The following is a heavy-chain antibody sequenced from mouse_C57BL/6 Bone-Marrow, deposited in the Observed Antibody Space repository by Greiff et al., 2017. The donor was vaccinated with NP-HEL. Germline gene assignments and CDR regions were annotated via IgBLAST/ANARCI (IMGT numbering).Heavy chain of an antibody. V-gene: IGHV1-18*01. J-gene: IGHJ3*01. CDR3: ARYYGSSRFAY. CDR2: INPNNGGT. CDR1: GYTFTDYN. Sequence: EVQLQQSGPELVKPGASVKIPCKASGYTFTDYNMDWVKQSHGKSLEWIGDINPNNGGTIYNQKFKGKATLTVDKSSSTAYMELRSLTSEDTAVYYCARYYGSSRFAYWGQGTLVTVSA. D-gene: IGHD1-1*01.